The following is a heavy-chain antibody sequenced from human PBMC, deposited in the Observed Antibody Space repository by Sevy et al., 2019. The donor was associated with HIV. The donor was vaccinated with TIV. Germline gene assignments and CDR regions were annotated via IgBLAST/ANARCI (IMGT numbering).Heavy chain of an antibody. V-gene: IGHV3-49*03. CDR2: IRSQVYGGTT. Sequence: GGSLRLSCTAAGFTFGDYPMNWFRQAPGKGPEWVGFIRSQVYGGTTEYAASVKGRFSISRDDSKSIAYLQMNSLKSEDTAVYYCTRTGFRDSPLYYYYYYMDVWGKGTTVTVSS. D-gene: IGHD2-21*02. CDR1: GFTFGDYP. J-gene: IGHJ6*03. CDR3: TRTGFRDSPLYYYYYYMDV.